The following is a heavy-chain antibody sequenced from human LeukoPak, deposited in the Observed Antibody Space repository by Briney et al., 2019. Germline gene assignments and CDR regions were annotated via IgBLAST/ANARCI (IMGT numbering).Heavy chain of an antibody. V-gene: IGHV6-1*01. D-gene: IGHD2-8*01. CDR1: GDSVSSNSAA. J-gene: IGHJ5*02. Sequence: SQTLSLTCPISGDSVSSNSAACNWIRQSPSRGLEWLARTYYRSKWYNDYAVSVKSRITINPDTSKNQFSLQLNSVTPEDTAVYYCARQWAAFPNWFDPWGQGTLVTVSS. CDR3: ARQWAAFPNWFDP. CDR2: TYYRSKWYN.